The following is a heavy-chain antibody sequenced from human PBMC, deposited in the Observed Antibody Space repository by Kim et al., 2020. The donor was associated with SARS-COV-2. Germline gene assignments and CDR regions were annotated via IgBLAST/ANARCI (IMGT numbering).Heavy chain of an antibody. V-gene: IGHV4-34*01. CDR3: ARPWRY. J-gene: IGHJ4*02. CDR1: GGSFSGYY. CDR2: INHSGST. Sequence: SETLSLTCAVYGGSFSGYYWSWIRQPPGKGLEWIGEINHSGSTNYNPSLKSRVTISVDTSKNQFSLKLSSVTAADTAVYYCARPWRYWGQGTLVTVSS.